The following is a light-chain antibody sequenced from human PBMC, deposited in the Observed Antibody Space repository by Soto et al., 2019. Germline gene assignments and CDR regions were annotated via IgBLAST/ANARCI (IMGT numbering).Light chain of an antibody. V-gene: IGKV1-5*03. CDR2: KAS. Sequence: DIQITQSPSTLSASVGDRVTITSRASQSISSWLAWYQQKPGKAPKLLIYKASTLTSGVPSRFSGSGSGTDCTLTISSLQPEDFATDYCQQSYSTPRTFGQGTKVDIK. CDR1: QSISSW. CDR3: QQSYSTPRT. J-gene: IGKJ1*01.